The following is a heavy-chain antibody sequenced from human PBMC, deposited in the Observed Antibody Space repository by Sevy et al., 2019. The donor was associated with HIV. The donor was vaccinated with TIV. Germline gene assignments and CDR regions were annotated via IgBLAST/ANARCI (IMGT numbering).Heavy chain of an antibody. V-gene: IGHV3-64D*06. D-gene: IGHD2-2*01. Sequence: GGSLRLSCSASGFTFSYYAMHWVRQAPGKGLQYVSGISSNGDSTDYAESVKGRFTISRDNSKNTLYLQMSSLRAEDTAVYYCLKDLLRPVVVPAASFDYWGQGTLVTVSS. CDR1: GFTFSYYA. CDR2: ISSNGDST. J-gene: IGHJ4*02. CDR3: LKDLLRPVVVPAASFDY.